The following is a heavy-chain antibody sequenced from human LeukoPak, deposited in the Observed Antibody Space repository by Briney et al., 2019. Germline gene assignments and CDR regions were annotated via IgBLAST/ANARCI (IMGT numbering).Heavy chain of an antibody. CDR2: ISSSSGTI. J-gene: IGHJ4*02. Sequence: TGGSLRLSCAASGFTFSSFSMNWVRQAPGKGLEWVSYISSSSGTIYCADSVKGRFTISRDNAKNSLYLQMNSLRAEDTAVYYCARGLDYWGQGTPVTVSS. CDR3: ARGLDY. CDR1: GFTFSSFS. V-gene: IGHV3-48*01.